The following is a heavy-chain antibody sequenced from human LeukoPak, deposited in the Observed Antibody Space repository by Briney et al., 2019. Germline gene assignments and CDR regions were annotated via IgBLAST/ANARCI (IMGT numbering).Heavy chain of an antibody. V-gene: IGHV3-23*01. J-gene: IGHJ4*02. CDR2: ISGSGGRT. CDR1: GFTFSSYA. Sequence: GGSLRLSCAASGFTFSSYAMSWVRQVPGKGQEWVSAISGSGGRTYYADSVKGRFTISRDNSKNTLYLQMNSLRAEDTAVYYCAKVGSIAALGRFDYWGQGTLVTVSS. CDR3: AKVGSIAALGRFDY. D-gene: IGHD6-6*01.